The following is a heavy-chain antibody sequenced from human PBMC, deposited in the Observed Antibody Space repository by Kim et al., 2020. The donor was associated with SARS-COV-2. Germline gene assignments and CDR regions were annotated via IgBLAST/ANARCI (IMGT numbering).Heavy chain of an antibody. CDR2: IYYSGST. J-gene: IGHJ5*02. CDR3: ARHRGVVVRLVGWFDP. V-gene: IGHV4-39*01. D-gene: IGHD3-22*01. CDR1: GGSISSSSYY. Sequence: SETLSLTCTVSGGSISSSSYYWGWIRQPPGKGLEWIGSIYYSGSTYYNPSLKSRVTISVDTSKNQFSLKLSSVTAADTAVYYCARHRGVVVRLVGWFDPWGQGTLVTVSS.